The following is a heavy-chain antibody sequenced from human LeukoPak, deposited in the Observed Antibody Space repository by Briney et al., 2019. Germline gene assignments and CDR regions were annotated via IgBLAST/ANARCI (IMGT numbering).Heavy chain of an antibody. CDR2: ISASGGGT. CDR3: AKGRSTSWRASYYFDF. V-gene: IGHV3-23*01. D-gene: IGHD6-13*01. Sequence: GGSLRLSCAASGLTFSSYAMSWVRQAPGKGLDWVSGISASGGGTYYADSVKGRFTVSRDNSKNTLYLQMNSLRVEDTAVYYCAKGRSTSWRASYYFDFWGQGTLVTVSS. CDR1: GLTFSSYA. J-gene: IGHJ4*02.